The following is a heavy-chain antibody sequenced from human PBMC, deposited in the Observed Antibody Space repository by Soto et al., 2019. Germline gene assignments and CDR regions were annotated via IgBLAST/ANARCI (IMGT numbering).Heavy chain of an antibody. CDR1: GGSISSYY. Sequence: PSETLSLTCTVSGGSISSYYWSCIRQPPGKGLEWIGYIYYSGSTNYNPSLKSRVTISVDTSKNQFSLKLSSVTAADTAVYYCARLGELRFLEWSTSGYYMDVCGKGTTVTVSS. D-gene: IGHD3-3*01. J-gene: IGHJ6*03. CDR2: IYYSGST. CDR3: ARLGELRFLEWSTSGYYMDV. V-gene: IGHV4-59*08.